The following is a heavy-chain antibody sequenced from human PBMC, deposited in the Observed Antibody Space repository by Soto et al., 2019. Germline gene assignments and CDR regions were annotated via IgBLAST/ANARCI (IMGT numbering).Heavy chain of an antibody. CDR1: CGSIGTYY. V-gene: IGHV4-59*01. CDR2: FYYSGIT. D-gene: IGHD3-3*01. Sequence: PSETLSLTCTVSCGSIGTYYWSWIRQPPGKGLEWIGDFYYSGITNYNPSLKSRVTISLITSNNQFSLKLTSVTAADTAVYYCARGPSFTIFGVVRWFDPWGQGTLVTVSS. CDR3: ARGPSFTIFGVVRWFDP. J-gene: IGHJ5*02.